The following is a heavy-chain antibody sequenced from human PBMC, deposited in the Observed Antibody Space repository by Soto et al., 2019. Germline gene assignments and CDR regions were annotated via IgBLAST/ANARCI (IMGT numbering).Heavy chain of an antibody. J-gene: IGHJ6*02. CDR2: IKSKTDGGTT. Sequence: GGSLRLSCAASGFTFSNAWMNWVRQAPGKGLEWVGRIKSKTDGGTTDYAAPVKGRFTISRDDSKNTLYLQMNSLKTEDTAVYYCTTDPPYCSSTSCPQYYYYYGMDVWGQGTTVTVSS. V-gene: IGHV3-15*07. CDR3: TTDPPYCSSTSCPQYYYYYGMDV. D-gene: IGHD2-2*01. CDR1: GFTFSNAW.